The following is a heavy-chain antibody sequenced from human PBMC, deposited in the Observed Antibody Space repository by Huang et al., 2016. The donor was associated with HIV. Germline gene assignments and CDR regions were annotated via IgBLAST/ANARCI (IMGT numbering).Heavy chain of an antibody. V-gene: IGHV4-39*01. CDR1: GDFISSTNYY. CDR2: VYQSGST. CDR3: ASQHIGAAATWF. J-gene: IGHJ4*02. Sequence: QLQLQESGPGQVKPSETLSLTCFVSGDFISSTNYYWGWIRQSPGKGLEWVGSVYQSGSTNYNPSLKSRVTLSVDTSRNQFSLRLNSVTAADTAVYYCASQHIGAAATWFWGRGTQVAVSS. D-gene: IGHD6-13*01.